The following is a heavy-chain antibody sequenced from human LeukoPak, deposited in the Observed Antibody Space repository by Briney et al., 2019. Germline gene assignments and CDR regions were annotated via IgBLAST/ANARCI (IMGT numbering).Heavy chain of an antibody. J-gene: IGHJ6*03. Sequence: GETLRLSCAASGFIFSNYGMHWVRQAPGKGLEWVTFIRYNGGTKYYADSVRGRFTISRDNSKNILYLEMDSLRREDTAVYYCAKDSYGSQNYYYFMDVWGKGNTVIVS. CDR3: AKDSYGSQNYYYFMDV. D-gene: IGHD5-18*01. V-gene: IGHV3-30*02. CDR1: GFIFSNYG. CDR2: IRYNGGTK.